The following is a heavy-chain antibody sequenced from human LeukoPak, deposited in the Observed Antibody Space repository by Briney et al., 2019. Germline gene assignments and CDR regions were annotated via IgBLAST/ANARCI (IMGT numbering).Heavy chain of an antibody. V-gene: IGHV3-30*18. J-gene: IGHJ6*04. CDR1: GFTFSSYG. D-gene: IGHD3-10*02. CDR3: AELGITMIGGV. CDR2: ISYDGSNK. Sequence: GGSLRLSCAASGFTFSSYGMHWVRQAPGKGREWVSVISYDGSNKYYADSVKGRFTISRDNAKNSLYLQMNSLRAEDTAVYDCAELGITMIGGVWGKGTTVTISS.